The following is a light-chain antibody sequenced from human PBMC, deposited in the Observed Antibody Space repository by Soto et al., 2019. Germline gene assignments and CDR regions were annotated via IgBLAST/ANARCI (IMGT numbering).Light chain of an antibody. Sequence: DIPMTQSPSSLSASVGDRVTITCQASQDISNYLNWYQQKPGKAPKLLIYDASNLETGVPSRFSGSGSRTVFPFTISSLQPEDIATYYCQQYDNLPFTFGPATKVNIK. CDR2: DAS. CDR1: QDISNY. J-gene: IGKJ3*01. V-gene: IGKV1-33*01. CDR3: QQYDNLPFT.